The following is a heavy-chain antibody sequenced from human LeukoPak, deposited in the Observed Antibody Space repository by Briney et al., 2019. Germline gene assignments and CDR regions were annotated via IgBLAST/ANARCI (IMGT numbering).Heavy chain of an antibody. CDR2: IYYSGST. CDR1: GGSISSSSYY. CDR3: ARLDSGRRDAFDI. D-gene: IGHD2-15*01. V-gene: IGHV4-39*01. Sequence: PSQTLSLTCTVSGGSISSSSYYWGWIRQPPGKGLEWIGSIYYSGSTYYNPSLKSRVTISVDTSKNQFSLKLSSVTAADTAVYYCARLDSGRRDAFDIWGQGTMVTVSS. J-gene: IGHJ3*02.